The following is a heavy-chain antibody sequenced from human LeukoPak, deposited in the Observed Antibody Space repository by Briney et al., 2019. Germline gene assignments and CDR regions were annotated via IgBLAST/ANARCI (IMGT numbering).Heavy chain of an antibody. D-gene: IGHD6-19*01. CDR2: ISGSSSTI. J-gene: IGHJ4*02. V-gene: IGHV3-48*01. CDR3: AKETRGWGGGLDY. Sequence: GGSLRLSCAASGFTFSSYSMNWVRQAPGKGLEWISYISGSSSTIYYADSVKGRFTISRDNSKNTLYLQMNSLRAEDTAVYYCAKETRGWGGGLDYWGQGTLVTVSS. CDR1: GFTFSSYS.